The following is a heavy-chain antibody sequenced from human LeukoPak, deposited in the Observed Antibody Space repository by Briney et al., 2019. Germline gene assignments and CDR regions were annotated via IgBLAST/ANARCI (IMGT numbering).Heavy chain of an antibody. Sequence: GGSLRLSCAASGFTFSSYGMHWVRQAPGKGLEWVAVISNDGSNINYADTVKGRFSMSRDNSKNTLYLQMNSLRAEDTAVYYCAREAVVVVAAYDYWSQGTLVTVSS. J-gene: IGHJ4*02. V-gene: IGHV3-30*03. CDR2: ISNDGSNI. CDR3: AREAVVVVAAYDY. CDR1: GFTFSSYG. D-gene: IGHD2-15*01.